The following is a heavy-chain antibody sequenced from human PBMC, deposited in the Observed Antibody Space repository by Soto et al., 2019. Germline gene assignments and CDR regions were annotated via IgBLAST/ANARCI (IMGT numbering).Heavy chain of an antibody. D-gene: IGHD1-26*01. Sequence: ASVKVSCKASGYTFTGHYIHWVRQAPEQGPEWMGEIGPESGATRYAQRFQGRVTMTRDTSITTVYMELNNLSPDDTAVYYCGRGRSGQIVVFYWGQGTPVTVSS. CDR3: GRGRSGQIVVFY. V-gene: IGHV1-2*02. CDR1: GYTFTGHY. CDR2: IGPESGAT. J-gene: IGHJ4*02.